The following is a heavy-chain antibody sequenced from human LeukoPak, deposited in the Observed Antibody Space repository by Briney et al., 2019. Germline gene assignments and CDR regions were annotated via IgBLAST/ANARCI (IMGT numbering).Heavy chain of an antibody. CDR3: ARAYSSGWYLI. V-gene: IGHV3-74*01. D-gene: IGHD6-19*01. CDR2: INSDGSST. Sequence: PGGSLRLSCAASGFTFSSYWMHWVRQTPGKGLVWVSRINSDGSSTSYADSVKGRFTISRDNAKNTLYLQMNSLRAEDTAVYYCARAYSSGWYLIWGQGTLVTVSS. J-gene: IGHJ4*02. CDR1: GFTFSSYW.